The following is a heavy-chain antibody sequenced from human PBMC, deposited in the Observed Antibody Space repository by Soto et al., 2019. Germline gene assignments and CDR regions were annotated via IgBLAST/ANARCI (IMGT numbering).Heavy chain of an antibody. V-gene: IGHV1-69*06. J-gene: IGHJ4*02. CDR2: VVPIFGAP. Sequence: QAQLVQSGAEVKTPGSSVRVSCRSTGGTFGRHCLIWLRQAPGQGLEWMGGVVPIFGAPKYAQKFQDRVTITADNPRSTNYMALFCLTSDDTAMYYCARWAGDCTEGDWFAPLDYCGRGPLVTVSS. CDR3: ARWAGDCTEGDWFAPLDY. D-gene: IGHD2-8*02. CDR1: GGTFGRHC.